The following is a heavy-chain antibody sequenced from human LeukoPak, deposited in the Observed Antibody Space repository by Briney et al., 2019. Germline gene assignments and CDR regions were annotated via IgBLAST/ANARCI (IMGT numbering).Heavy chain of an antibody. Sequence: GGSLRLSCAASGFTFSSYAMSWVRQAPGKGLEWVSAISGSGGSTYYADSVKGRSTISRDNSKNTLYLQMNSLRAEDTAVYYCAKYEPVFTMISGVDYWGQGTLVTVSS. CDR1: GFTFSSYA. CDR2: ISGSGGST. D-gene: IGHD3-22*01. CDR3: AKYEPVFTMISGVDY. J-gene: IGHJ4*02. V-gene: IGHV3-23*01.